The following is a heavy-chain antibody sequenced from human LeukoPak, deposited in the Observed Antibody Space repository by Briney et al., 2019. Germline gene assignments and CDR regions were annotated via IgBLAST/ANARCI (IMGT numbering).Heavy chain of an antibody. CDR2: ISSSSSYT. J-gene: IGHJ4*02. D-gene: IGHD6-19*01. V-gene: IGHV3-11*06. Sequence: LEWVSYISSSSSYTNYADSVKGRFTISRDNAKNSLYLQMNSLRAEDTAVYYCARVPGGIAVALVDYWGQGTLVTVSS. CDR3: ARVPGGIAVALVDY.